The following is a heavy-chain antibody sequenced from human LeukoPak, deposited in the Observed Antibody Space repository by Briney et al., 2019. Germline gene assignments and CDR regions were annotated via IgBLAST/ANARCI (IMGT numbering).Heavy chain of an antibody. CDR2: IYHSGST. V-gene: IGHV4-30-2*01. CDR1: GGSISSGGYY. D-gene: IGHD6-6*01. J-gene: IGHJ5*02. CDR3: ARDQIAARGGGLGFDP. Sequence: PSETLSLTCTVSGGSISSGGYYWSWIRQPPGKGLEWIGYIYHSGSTYYNPSLKSRVTISVDRSKNQFSLKLSSVTAADTAVYYCARDQIAARGGGLGFDPWGQGTLVTVSS.